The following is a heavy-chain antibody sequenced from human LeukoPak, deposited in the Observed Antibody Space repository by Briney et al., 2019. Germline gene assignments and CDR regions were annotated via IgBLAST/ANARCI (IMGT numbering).Heavy chain of an antibody. D-gene: IGHD3-22*01. V-gene: IGHV1-2*02. CDR1: GYTFTGYY. CDR2: INPNSGGT. J-gene: IGHJ4*02. CDR3: ARDQGGITYYYDSSGLFDY. Sequence: ASVKVSCKASGYTFTGYYMHWVRQAPGQGLEWMGWINPNSGGTNYAQKFQGRVTMTRDTSISTAYMELSRLRSDDTAVYYCARDQGGITYYYDSSGLFDYWGQGTLVTVSS.